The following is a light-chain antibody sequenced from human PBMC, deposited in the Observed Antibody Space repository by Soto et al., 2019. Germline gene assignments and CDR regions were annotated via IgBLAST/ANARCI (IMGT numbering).Light chain of an antibody. CDR1: QRVGRDY. V-gene: IGKV3-20*01. J-gene: IGKJ4*01. CDR3: QQYASSTLT. Sequence: EIVLTQSPGTLSLSPGERATLSCRASQRVGRDYLAWYQQKPGQAPRLLIDHASNRAAGIPDRFSGSGSGTDFTLTISRLEPEDLAECYCQQYASSTLTCGGGNKVEIK. CDR2: HAS.